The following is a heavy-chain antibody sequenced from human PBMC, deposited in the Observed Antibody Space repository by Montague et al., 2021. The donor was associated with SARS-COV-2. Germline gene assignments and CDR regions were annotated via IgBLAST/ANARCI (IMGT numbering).Heavy chain of an antibody. CDR1: GGSISNGGYY. J-gene: IGHJ3*02. D-gene: IGHD2-15*01. Sequence: TLSLTCTVSGGSISNGGYYCSWIRQHPGKGLEWIGYMYDSGSTYYNPSLTIRVTMSLDTSKSQFSLKLSSVTAADTAVYYCARGDGVVVAAPYIWGQGTMVTVSS. V-gene: IGHV4-31*03. CDR3: ARGDGVVVAAPYI. CDR2: MYDSGST.